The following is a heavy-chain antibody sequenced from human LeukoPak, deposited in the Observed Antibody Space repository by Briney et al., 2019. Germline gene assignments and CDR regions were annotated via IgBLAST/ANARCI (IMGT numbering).Heavy chain of an antibody. CDR3: ARAVDTTGYLPGY. Sequence: SSTLSLTCTVSGDSISCYYWSWIRQPPGKGLEWIGYISYSCSTSYSPSLKTRVTISLDTSKKQFSLQLSTLTAADTAMYYCARAVDTTGYLPGYWGQGTLVTVSS. CDR2: ISYSCST. CDR1: GDSISCYY. D-gene: IGHD4-17*01. V-gene: IGHV4-59*01. J-gene: IGHJ4*02.